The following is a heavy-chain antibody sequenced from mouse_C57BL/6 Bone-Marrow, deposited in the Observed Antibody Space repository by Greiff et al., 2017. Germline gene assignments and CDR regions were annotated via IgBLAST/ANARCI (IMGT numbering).Heavy chain of an antibody. V-gene: IGHV1-50*01. J-gene: IGHJ3*01. D-gene: IGHD2-3*01. Sequence: VQPQQPGAELVKPGASVKLSCKASGYTFTSYWMQWVKQRPGQGLEWIGEIDPSDSYTNYNQKFKGKATLTVDTSSSTAYMQLSSLTSEDSAVYYCAREDGYYSAWFAYWGQGTLVTVSA. CDR2: IDPSDSYT. CDR1: GYTFTSYW. CDR3: AREDGYYSAWFAY.